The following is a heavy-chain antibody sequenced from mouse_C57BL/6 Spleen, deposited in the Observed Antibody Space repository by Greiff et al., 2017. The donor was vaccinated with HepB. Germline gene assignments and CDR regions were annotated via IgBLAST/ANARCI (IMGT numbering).Heavy chain of an antibody. CDR2: IYPGSGNT. D-gene: IGHD1-1*01. J-gene: IGHJ4*01. CDR3: ANYGSSYAMDY. V-gene: IGHV1-66*01. CDR1: GYSFTSYY. Sequence: QVHVKQSGPELVKPGASVKISCKASGYSFTSYYIHWVKQRPGQGLEWIGWIYPGSGNTKYNEKFKGKATLTADTSSSTAYMQLSSLTSEDSAVYYCANYGSSYAMDYWGQGTSVTVSS.